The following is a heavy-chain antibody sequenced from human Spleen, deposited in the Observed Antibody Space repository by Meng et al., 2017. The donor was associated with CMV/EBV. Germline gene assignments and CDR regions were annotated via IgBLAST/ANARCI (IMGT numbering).Heavy chain of an antibody. CDR1: GGSFSGYY. J-gene: IGHJ6*02. Sequence: GSLRLSCAVYGGSFSGYYWSWIRQPPGKGLEWIGEINHSGSTNYNPSLKSRVTISVDTSKNQFSLKLSSVTAADTAVYYCARVAPITIFGVVIKSRDYGMDVWGQGTTVTVSS. CDR3: ARVAPITIFGVVIKSRDYGMDV. V-gene: IGHV4-34*01. CDR2: INHSGST. D-gene: IGHD3-3*01.